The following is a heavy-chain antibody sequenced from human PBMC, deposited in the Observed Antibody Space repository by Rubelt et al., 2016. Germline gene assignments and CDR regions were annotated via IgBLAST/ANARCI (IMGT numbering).Heavy chain of an antibody. CDR3: ARDLSRDIVVVPAAAYFDY. CDR2: INPYSTL. V-gene: IGHV3-69-1*01. D-gene: IGHD2-2*01. CDR1: GFIFRDYS. Sequence: GGSLRLSCAASGFIFRDYSFSWVRQAPGKGLEWISFINPYSTLYHADSVKGRFIISRDNAKSSLSLQMNSLRDADTAVYYCARDLSRDIVVVPAAAYFDYWGQGTLVTVSS. J-gene: IGHJ4*02.